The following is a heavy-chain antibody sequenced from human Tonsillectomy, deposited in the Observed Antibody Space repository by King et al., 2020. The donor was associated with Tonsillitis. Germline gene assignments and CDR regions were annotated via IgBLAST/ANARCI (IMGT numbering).Heavy chain of an antibody. J-gene: IGHJ4*02. Sequence: VQLVESGGGLVQPGRSLRLSCAASGFIFDDYAMHWVRQAPGKGLEWVSGISWNSGSIGYADSVKGRFTISRGNAKNSLYLQMNSLRAEDTALYYCAKDRGYSYGTTNFDYWGQGTLVTVSS. D-gene: IGHD5-18*01. CDR1: GFIFDDYA. CDR2: ISWNSGSI. CDR3: AKDRGYSYGTTNFDY. V-gene: IGHV3-9*01.